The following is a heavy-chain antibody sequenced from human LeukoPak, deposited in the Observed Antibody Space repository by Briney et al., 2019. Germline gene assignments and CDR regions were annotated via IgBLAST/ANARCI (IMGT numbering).Heavy chain of an antibody. Sequence: GGSLRLSCAASGFTFSTYGMHWVRQAPGKGLEWVAVISYDGSNKCYADSVKGRLTISRDNSKNTMYLQMSSLRAEDTAVYYCANLGGFSTKPMPATFWGQGTMVTVSS. J-gene: IGHJ3*01. CDR3: ANLGGFSTKPMPATF. CDR2: ISYDGSNK. V-gene: IGHV3-30*18. CDR1: GFTFSTYG. D-gene: IGHD2-2*01.